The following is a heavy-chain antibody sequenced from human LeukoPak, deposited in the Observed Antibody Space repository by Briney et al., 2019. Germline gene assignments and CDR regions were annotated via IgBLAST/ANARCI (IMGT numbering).Heavy chain of an antibody. D-gene: IGHD4-23*01. CDR3: ARVPGGLELDAFDI. Sequence: ASVKVSCKASGYTFTGYYIHWVRQAPGQGLEWMGWINPNSGGTNYAQKFQGRVTMTRDTSISTAYMELSRLRSDDTAVYYCARVPGGLELDAFDIWGQGTMVTVSS. V-gene: IGHV1-2*02. CDR2: INPNSGGT. J-gene: IGHJ3*02. CDR1: GYTFTGYY.